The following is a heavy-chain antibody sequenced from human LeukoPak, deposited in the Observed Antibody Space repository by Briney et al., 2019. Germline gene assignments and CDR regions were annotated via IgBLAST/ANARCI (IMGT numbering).Heavy chain of an antibody. J-gene: IGHJ6*03. CDR1: GFTFSNYA. Sequence: PGGSLRLSCAASGFTFSNYAMSWVRQAPGEGLEWVSSISGSGGSTYYADSVKGRFTISRDSSKNTLFLQMNSLRAEDTALYYCARVARPDWRVTYYYYYMDVWGKGTTVTVSS. CDR3: ARVARPDWRVTYYYYYMDV. V-gene: IGHV3-23*01. D-gene: IGHD6-6*01. CDR2: ISGSGGST.